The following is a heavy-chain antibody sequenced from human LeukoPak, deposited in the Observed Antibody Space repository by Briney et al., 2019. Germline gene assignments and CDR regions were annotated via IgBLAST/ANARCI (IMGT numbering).Heavy chain of an antibody. D-gene: IGHD3-9*01. CDR2: IYSGGST. Sequence: GGSLRLSCAASGFTVSSNYMSWVRQAPGKGLEWVSVIYSGGSTYYADSVKGRFTISRDNSRNTLYLQMNSLRAEDTAVYYCARNRYFDWLGYYYYMDVWGKGTTVTVSS. J-gene: IGHJ6*03. CDR3: ARNRYFDWLGYYYYMDV. CDR1: GFTVSSNY. V-gene: IGHV3-53*01.